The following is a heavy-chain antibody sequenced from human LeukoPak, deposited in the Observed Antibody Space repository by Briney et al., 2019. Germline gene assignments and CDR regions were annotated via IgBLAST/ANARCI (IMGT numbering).Heavy chain of an antibody. CDR3: AREEVSVISDTCCSGLGY. Sequence: ASVKVSCKASGYTFTVFYMHWVRQAPGQGLEWMGWINPNSGGTNYAQKFQGRVTMTRDTSINTAYMELSSLRSDDTAVYYCAREEVSVISDTCCSGLGYWGQGTLVTVSS. V-gene: IGHV1-2*02. CDR1: GYTFTVFY. D-gene: IGHD3-10*01. CDR2: INPNSGGT. J-gene: IGHJ4*02.